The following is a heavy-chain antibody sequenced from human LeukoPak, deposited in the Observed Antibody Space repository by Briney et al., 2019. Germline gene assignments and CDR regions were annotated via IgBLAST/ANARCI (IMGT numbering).Heavy chain of an antibody. CDR2: INHSGST. V-gene: IGHV4-34*01. D-gene: IGHD2-15*01. J-gene: IGHJ4*02. Sequence: PSETLSLTCAVYGGSFSGYYWSWIRQPPGKGLEWIGEINHSGSTNYNPSLKSRVTISVDTSKNQFSLKLSSVTAADTAVYYCARGCSGGSCHTFDYWGQGTLVTVSS. CDR3: ARGCSGGSCHTFDY. CDR1: GGSFSGYY.